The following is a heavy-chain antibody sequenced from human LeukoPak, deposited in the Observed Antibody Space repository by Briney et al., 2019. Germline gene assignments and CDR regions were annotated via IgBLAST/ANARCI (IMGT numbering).Heavy chain of an antibody. V-gene: IGHV6-1*01. CDR3: ARSINNWFDP. Sequence: SQTLSLTCAISGDSVSSDSAAWNWIRQSPSRGLEWLGRTFYRSKWYNDYAVSVQSRVTVNPDTSKNQFSLQLKSMTPEDTAVYYCARSINNWFDPWGQGTLVTVSS. D-gene: IGHD1-14*01. CDR2: TFYRSKWYN. J-gene: IGHJ5*02. CDR1: GDSVSSDSAA.